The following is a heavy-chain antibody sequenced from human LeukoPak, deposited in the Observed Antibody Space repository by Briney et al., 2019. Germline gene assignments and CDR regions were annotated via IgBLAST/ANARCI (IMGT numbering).Heavy chain of an antibody. CDR2: INSDGSGT. D-gene: IGHD3-10*01. J-gene: IGHJ4*02. CDR1: GFTFSSYW. V-gene: IGHV3-74*01. Sequence: GGSLRLSCAASGFTFSSYWMHWVRQAPGKGLVWVSRINSDGSGTSYADSVKGRFTISRDNAKNTLYLQMNSLRAEDTAVYYCAREEGGYYGSGLLLWGQGTLVTVSS. CDR3: AREEGGYYGSGLLL.